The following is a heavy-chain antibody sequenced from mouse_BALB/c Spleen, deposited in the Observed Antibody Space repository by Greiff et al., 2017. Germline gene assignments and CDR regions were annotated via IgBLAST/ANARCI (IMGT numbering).Heavy chain of an antibody. CDR1: GFNIKDYY. CDR2: IDPENGNT. D-gene: IGHD3-3*01. V-gene: IGHV14-1*02. J-gene: IGHJ3*01. Sequence: EVQLHQSGAELVRPGALVKLSCKASGFNIKDYYMNWVKQRPEQGLEWIGWIDPENGNTIYDPKFQGKASITADTSSNTAYLQLSSLTSEDTAVYYCARGGREGWFAYWGQGTLVTVSA. CDR3: ARGGREGWFAY.